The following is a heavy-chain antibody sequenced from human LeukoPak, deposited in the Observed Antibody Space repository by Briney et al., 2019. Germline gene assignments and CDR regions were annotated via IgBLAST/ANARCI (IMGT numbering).Heavy chain of an antibody. Sequence: GRSLRLPCAASGFTFDDYAMHWVWQAPGKGLEWVSGISWNSGSIGYADSVKGRFTISRDNAKNSLYLQMNSLRAEDTAVYYCARSAGGTLDYWGQGTLVTVSS. CDR1: GFTFDDYA. V-gene: IGHV3-9*01. D-gene: IGHD6-13*01. J-gene: IGHJ4*02. CDR3: ARSAGGTLDY. CDR2: ISWNSGSI.